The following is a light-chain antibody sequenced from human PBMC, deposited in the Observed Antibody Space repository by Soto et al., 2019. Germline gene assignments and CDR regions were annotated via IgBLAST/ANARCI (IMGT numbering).Light chain of an antibody. Sequence: QSALTQPASVSGSPGQSITISCTGTRSDVGTYNYVSWYQQHPGKAPKLMIYDVSNRPSGISNRFSGSKSGTTASLTISGLQVEDEACYYCSSYTSSSTGGFGTGTKRTVL. CDR2: DVS. CDR1: RSDVGTYNY. CDR3: SSYTSSSTGG. J-gene: IGLJ1*01. V-gene: IGLV2-14*01.